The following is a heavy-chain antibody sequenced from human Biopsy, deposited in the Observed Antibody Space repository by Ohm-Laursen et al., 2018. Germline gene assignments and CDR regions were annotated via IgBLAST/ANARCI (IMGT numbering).Heavy chain of an antibody. CDR3: ARATNSTGWPYYYFYGMDV. J-gene: IGHJ6*02. D-gene: IGHD2/OR15-2a*01. Sequence: SHTLSLTSTVSGGSISSDYWSWIRQTPGKGLEWIGYIYSSGSTNYNPSLKSRVTISVDTSKNQFSLRLNSVTAADTAVYCCARATNSTGWPYYYFYGMDVWGQGTTVTVSS. CDR1: GGSISSDY. CDR2: IYSSGST. V-gene: IGHV4-59*07.